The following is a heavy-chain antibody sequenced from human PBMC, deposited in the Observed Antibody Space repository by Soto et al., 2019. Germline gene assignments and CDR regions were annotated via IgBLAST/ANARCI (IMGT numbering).Heavy chain of an antibody. D-gene: IGHD5-18*01. V-gene: IGHV1-18*01. CDR1: GYTFTSYG. Sequence: GASVKVSCKASGYTFTSYGISWVRQAPGQGLEWMGWISAYNGNTNYAQKLQGRVTMTTDTSTSTAYMELGSLRSDDTAVYYCARNIDSYGSGHDAFDIWGQGTMVTVSS. J-gene: IGHJ3*02. CDR3: ARNIDSYGSGHDAFDI. CDR2: ISAYNGNT.